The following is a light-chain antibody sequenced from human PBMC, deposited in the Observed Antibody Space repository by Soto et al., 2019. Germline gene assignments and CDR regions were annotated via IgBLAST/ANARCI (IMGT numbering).Light chain of an antibody. V-gene: IGKV3-20*01. J-gene: IGKJ1*01. CDR2: GAS. CDR3: HQYGSSLRT. CDR1: QSVSNNY. Sequence: EIVLTQSPGTLSLSPGERATLSCRASQSVSNNYLAWYQQKPGQAPRLLIYGASNRATGIPDRFSGGGSGTDFTLTIIRLEPEDFAVYYCHQYGSSLRTFGRGTKVDIK.